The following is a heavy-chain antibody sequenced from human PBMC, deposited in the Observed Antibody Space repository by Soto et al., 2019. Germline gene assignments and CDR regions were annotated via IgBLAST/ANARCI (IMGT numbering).Heavy chain of an antibody. D-gene: IGHD3-22*01. CDR2: IIPIFGTA. J-gene: IGHJ6*02. CDR3: ARAGGTDSSGYYYYYGMDV. Sequence: GASVKVSCKASGGTFSSYAISWVRQAPGQGLEWMGGIIPIFGTANYAQKFQGRVTITADKSTSTAYMELSSLRSEDTAVYYYARAGGTDSSGYYYYYGMDVWGQGTTVTVSS. V-gene: IGHV1-69*06. CDR1: GGTFSSYA.